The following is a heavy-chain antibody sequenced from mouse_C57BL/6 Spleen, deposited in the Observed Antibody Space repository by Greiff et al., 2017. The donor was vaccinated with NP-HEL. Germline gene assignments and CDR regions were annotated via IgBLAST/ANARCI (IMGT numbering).Heavy chain of an antibody. Sequence: QVHVKQSGPELVKPGASVKISCKASGYAFSSSWMNWVKQRPGKGLEWIGRIYPGDGDTNYNGKFKGKATLTADKSSSTAYMQLSSLTSEDSAVYFGARGGWGGWYFDVWGTGTTVTVSS. D-gene: IGHD3-3*01. CDR2: IYPGDGDT. J-gene: IGHJ1*03. V-gene: IGHV1-82*01. CDR3: ARGGWGGWYFDV. CDR1: GYAFSSSW.